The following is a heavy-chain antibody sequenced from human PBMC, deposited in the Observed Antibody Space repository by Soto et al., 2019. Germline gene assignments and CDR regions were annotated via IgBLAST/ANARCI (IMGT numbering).Heavy chain of an antibody. J-gene: IGHJ6*02. CDR2: IIPIIGEG. Sequence: QVQLVQSGAEVKKPGSSVNVSCKASGGTFRNYAISWVRQSPGRGLEWMGGIIPIIGEGNDAQKFQGRVTSAADAAKSPAYMDWSSLRCDDTAVYSYARPRPIGSERRHFYYYGMDVWGEGTTVAVSS. CDR3: ARPRPIGSERRHFYYYGMDV. V-gene: IGHV1-69*01. CDR1: GGTFRNYA. D-gene: IGHD1-1*01.